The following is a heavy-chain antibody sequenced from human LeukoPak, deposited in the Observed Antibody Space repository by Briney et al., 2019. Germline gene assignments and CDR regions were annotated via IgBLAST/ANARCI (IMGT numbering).Heavy chain of an antibody. CDR3: ARDLRDYDFWSGYSE. D-gene: IGHD3-3*01. J-gene: IGHJ3*01. V-gene: IGHV3-74*01. CDR2: INSDGSST. CDR1: GFTFSSYW. Sequence: GGSLRLSCAASGFTFSSYWMHWVRQAPGKGLVWVSRINSDGSSTSYADSVKGRFTISRDNAKNTLYLQMNSLRAEDTAVYYCARDLRDYDFWSGYSEWGQGTMVTVSS.